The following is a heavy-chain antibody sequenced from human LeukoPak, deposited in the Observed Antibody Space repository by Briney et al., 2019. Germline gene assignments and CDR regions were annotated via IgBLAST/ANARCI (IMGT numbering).Heavy chain of an antibody. CDR3: ARPGDNTYYDSSGYYYWDAFDI. D-gene: IGHD3-22*01. CDR2: IYPGDSDT. Sequence: GESLKISCKGSGYSFTSYWIGWVRQMPGKGLEWMGIIYPGDSDTRYSPSFQGQVTISADKSISTAYLQWSRLKASDTAMYYCARPGDNTYYDSSGYYYWDAFDIWGQGTMVTVSS. J-gene: IGHJ3*02. V-gene: IGHV5-51*01. CDR1: GYSFTSYW.